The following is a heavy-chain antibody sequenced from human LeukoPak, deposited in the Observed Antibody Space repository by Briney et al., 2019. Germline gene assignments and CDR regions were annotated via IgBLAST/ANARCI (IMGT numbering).Heavy chain of an antibody. CDR1: GYTFTGYY. Sequence: ASVKVSCKASGYTFTGYYMHWVRQAPGQGLEWMGWINPNSGGTNYAQKFQGRVTMTRDTSISTAYMELSGLRSDDTAVYYCARRHAYCSSTSCYFGYGDYGRVLDIWGQGTMVTVSS. CDR2: INPNSGGT. V-gene: IGHV1-2*02. J-gene: IGHJ3*02. D-gene: IGHD2-2*01. CDR3: ARRHAYCSSTSCYFGYGDYGRVLDI.